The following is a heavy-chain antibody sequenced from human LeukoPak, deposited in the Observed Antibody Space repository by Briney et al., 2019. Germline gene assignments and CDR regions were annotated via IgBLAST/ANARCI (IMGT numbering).Heavy chain of an antibody. CDR1: GGTFSSYT. V-gene: IGHV1-69*05. CDR2: IIPISGTA. J-gene: IGHJ4*02. Sequence: GASVKVSCKASGGTFSSYTISWVRQAPGQGLEWMGGIIPISGTANYAQKFQGRVTFTTDESTSTAYMELTSLRSEDTAVYYCARGGTFYRRTLLNYFDYWGQGPLVTVSS. CDR3: ARGGTFYRRTLLNYFDY. D-gene: IGHD1-14*01.